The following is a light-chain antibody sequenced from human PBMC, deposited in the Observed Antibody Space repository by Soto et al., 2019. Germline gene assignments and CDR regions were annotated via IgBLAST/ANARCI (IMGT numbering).Light chain of an antibody. J-gene: IGKJ4*01. Sequence: DIVLTQSPSTLSLSPGDRVTLSCRASQSVSSYLAWYQQKPGQAPSLLIYDASNVATGIPARFSGSGSGTDFTLTISSLEPEDFAIYYCQQRSNCPLTFGGGTKVEIK. CDR1: QSVSSY. CDR2: DAS. V-gene: IGKV3-11*01. CDR3: QQRSNCPLT.